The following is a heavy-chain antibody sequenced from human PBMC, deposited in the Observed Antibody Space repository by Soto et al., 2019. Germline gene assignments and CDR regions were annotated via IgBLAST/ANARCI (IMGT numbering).Heavy chain of an antibody. Sequence: GGSLRLSCAASGFTFSSYAMSWVRQAPGKGLEWVSAISGSGGSTYYADSVKGRFTISRDNSKNTLYLQMNSLRAEDTAVYYCAKTCSGGPCPGWFHPWGQGTLVTVSS. CDR1: GFTFSSYA. V-gene: IGHV3-23*01. J-gene: IGHJ5*02. D-gene: IGHD2-15*01. CDR2: ISGSGGST. CDR3: AKTCSGGPCPGWFHP.